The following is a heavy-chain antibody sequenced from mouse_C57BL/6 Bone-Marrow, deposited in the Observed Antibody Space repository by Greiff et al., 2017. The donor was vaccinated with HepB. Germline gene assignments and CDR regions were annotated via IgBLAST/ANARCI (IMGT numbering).Heavy chain of an antibody. Sequence: EVKLVESGGGLVQPGESLKLSCESNEYEFPSHDMSWVRKTPEKRLELVAAINSDGGSTYYPDTMERRFIISRDHTKKTLYLQMSSLRSEDTALYYCARQRSYYGSSPYWYFDVWGTGTTVTVSS. CDR1: EYEFPSHD. J-gene: IGHJ1*03. D-gene: IGHD1-1*01. V-gene: IGHV5-2*01. CDR3: ARQRSYYGSSPYWYFDV. CDR2: INSDGGST.